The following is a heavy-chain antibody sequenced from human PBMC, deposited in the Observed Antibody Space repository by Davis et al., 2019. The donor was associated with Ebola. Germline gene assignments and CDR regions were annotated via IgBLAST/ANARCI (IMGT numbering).Heavy chain of an antibody. J-gene: IGHJ4*02. Sequence: GESLKISCAASGFTFSSYAMHWVRQAPGKGLEWVAVISYDGSNKYYADSVKGRFTISRDNSKNTLYLQMNSLRAEDTAVYYCARPSGGRWLHKFDYWGQGTLVTVSS. CDR1: GFTFSSYA. CDR2: ISYDGSNK. V-gene: IGHV3-30-3*01. CDR3: ARPSGGRWLHKFDY. D-gene: IGHD5-24*01.